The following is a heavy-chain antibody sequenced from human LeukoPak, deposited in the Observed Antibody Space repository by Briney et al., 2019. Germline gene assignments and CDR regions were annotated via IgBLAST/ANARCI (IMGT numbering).Heavy chain of an antibody. Sequence: HPGGSLRLSCAASGFTVSSNYMSWVRQAPGKGLEWVSVIYSGGSTYYADSVKGRFTISRDNSKNTLYLQMNSLRAEDTAVYYCAANLGSSWFQFDYWGQGTLVTVSS. V-gene: IGHV3-53*01. CDR2: IYSGGST. J-gene: IGHJ4*02. CDR1: GFTVSSNY. CDR3: AANLGSSWFQFDY. D-gene: IGHD6-13*01.